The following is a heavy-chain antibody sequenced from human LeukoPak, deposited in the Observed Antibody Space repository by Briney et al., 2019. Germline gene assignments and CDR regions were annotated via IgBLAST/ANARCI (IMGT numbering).Heavy chain of an antibody. J-gene: IGHJ4*02. CDR1: GFTFSSYG. Sequence: HPGRSLRLSCAASGFTFSSYGMHWVRQAPGKGLEWVAVIWYDGSNKYYADSVKGRFTISRDNSKNTLYLQMNSLRAEDTAVYYCARGAATVTTFFDYWGQGTLVTVSS. CDR2: IWYDGSNK. V-gene: IGHV3-33*08. CDR3: ARGAATVTTFFDY. D-gene: IGHD4-17*01.